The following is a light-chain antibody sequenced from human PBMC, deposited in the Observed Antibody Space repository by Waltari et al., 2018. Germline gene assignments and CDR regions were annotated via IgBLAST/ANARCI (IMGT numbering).Light chain of an antibody. CDR3: SSYTDNTVL. J-gene: IGLJ2*01. Sequence: QSALTQPPSVSGSPGQSVTISCPATKSDIGGWDRVSWYQQAPGSAPKLILFDVNNRPSGVPDRFSGSKSGNTASLTISRLQTEDEADYYCSSYTDNTVLFGGGTKLTVL. CDR1: KSDIGGWDR. CDR2: DVN. V-gene: IGLV2-18*02.